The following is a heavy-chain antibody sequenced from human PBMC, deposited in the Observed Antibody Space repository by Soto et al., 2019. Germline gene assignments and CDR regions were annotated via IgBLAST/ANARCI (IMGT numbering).Heavy chain of an antibody. CDR3: ARVRAAAGKYQLDY. D-gene: IGHD6-13*01. V-gene: IGHV1-18*01. CDR2: ISAYNGNT. J-gene: IGHJ4*02. Sequence: ASVKVSCKASGETFTSYGISWVGQAPGQGLEWMGWISAYNGNTNYAQKLQGRVTMTTDTSTSTAYMELRSLRSDDTAVYYCARVRAAAGKYQLDYWGQGTLFTVSS. CDR1: GETFTSYG.